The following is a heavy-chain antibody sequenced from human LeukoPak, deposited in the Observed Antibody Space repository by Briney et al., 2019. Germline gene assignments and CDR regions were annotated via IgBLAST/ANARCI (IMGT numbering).Heavy chain of an antibody. D-gene: IGHD3-10*01. CDR1: GYTFTSYG. J-gene: IGHJ6*02. V-gene: IGHV1-18*01. CDR2: ISAYNGNT. CDR3: ARVGYYGSGSYSHYYYGMDV. Sequence: ASVKVSCKASGYTFTSYGISWVRQAPGQGLEWMGWISAYNGNTSYAQKLQGRVTMTTDTSTSTAYMELRSLRSDDTAVYYCARVGYYGSGSYSHYYYGMDVWGQGTTVTVSS.